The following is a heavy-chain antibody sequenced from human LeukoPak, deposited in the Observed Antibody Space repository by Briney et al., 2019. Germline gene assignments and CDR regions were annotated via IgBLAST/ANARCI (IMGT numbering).Heavy chain of an antibody. D-gene: IGHD2-21*02. CDR1: GGSFSPYY. CDR2: INHSEST. V-gene: IGHV4-34*01. Sequence: PSETLSLTCAVYGGSFSPYYCSWIRQPPGKGLEWMGKINHSESTNYNPPLKSRVTISVDTSKNQFPLRLSSVTAADTAVYYCARGGFYCGGDCYVDYWGQGTLVTESS. CDR3: ARGGFYCGGDCYVDY. J-gene: IGHJ4*02.